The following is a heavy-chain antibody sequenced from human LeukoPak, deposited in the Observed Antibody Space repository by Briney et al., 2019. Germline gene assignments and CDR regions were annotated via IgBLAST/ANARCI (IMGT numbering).Heavy chain of an antibody. CDR3: AKNIAAPGRVDYQLYGMDE. V-gene: IGHV3-7*01. CDR2: IKQDGSDK. CDR1: GFTFSDYW. D-gene: IGHD5-12*01. J-gene: IGHJ6*02. Sequence: GESLRLSCVASGFTFSDYWMTWVRQAPGKGLEWVANIKQDGSDKKYVDSVKGRFTISRDNAKNSLFLQMNSLRADDTAVYYCAKNIAAPGRVDYQLYGMDEWGQGTTVTVSS.